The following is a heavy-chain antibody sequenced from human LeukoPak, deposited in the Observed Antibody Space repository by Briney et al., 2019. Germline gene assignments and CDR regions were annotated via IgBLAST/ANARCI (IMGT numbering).Heavy chain of an antibody. J-gene: IGHJ4*02. CDR2: ISWNSGSI. CDR1: GFTFDDYA. V-gene: IGHV3-9*01. CDR3: AKDGGASGYSYAFDY. D-gene: IGHD5-18*01. Sequence: LRLSCAASGFTFDDYAMHWVRQAPGKGLEWASGISWNSGSIGYADSVKGRFTISRDNAKNSLYLEMNSLRPEDTALYYCAKDGGASGYSYAFDYWGQGTLVPVSS.